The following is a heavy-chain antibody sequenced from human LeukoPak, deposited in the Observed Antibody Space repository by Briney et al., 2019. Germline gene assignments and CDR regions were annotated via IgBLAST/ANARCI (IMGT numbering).Heavy chain of an antibody. J-gene: IGHJ4*02. Sequence: GGSLRLSCAASGFTFSGHWMSWVRQAPGKGLEWVANINQGGSDKYYVDSVKGQFTISRDNANNLLYLQMNSLRGEDTAVYYCTRDRSRAEDDWGQGTLVTVSS. CDR3: TRDRSRAEDD. D-gene: IGHD1-14*01. CDR1: GFTFSGHW. CDR2: INQGGSDK. V-gene: IGHV3-7*01.